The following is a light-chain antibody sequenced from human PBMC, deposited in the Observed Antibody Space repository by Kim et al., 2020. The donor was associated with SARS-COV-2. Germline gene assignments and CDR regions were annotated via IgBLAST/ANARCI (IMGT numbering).Light chain of an antibody. CDR3: QQRTNWPPMYT. CDR2: DAS. V-gene: IGKV3-11*01. J-gene: IGKJ2*01. CDR1: QSVSNY. Sequence: RGARAPLACRASQSVSNYLAWYQQRPGQAPRLLIYDASIRATGIPARFSGSGSGTDFTLTISSLEPEDFAVYYCQQRTNWPPMYTFGQGTKLEI.